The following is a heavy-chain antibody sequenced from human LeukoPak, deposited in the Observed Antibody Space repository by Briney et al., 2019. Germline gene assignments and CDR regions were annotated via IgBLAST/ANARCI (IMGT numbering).Heavy chain of an antibody. CDR1: GYTFTDYF. J-gene: IGHJ5*01. V-gene: IGHV1-2*02. CDR2: INPNIGDA. Sequence: GASVKVSCKASGYTFTDYFIHWVRQAPGQGLEWMGWINPNIGDASYAQKFQDRVTMTRDRSINTAYMELSRLTSDDTAVYYCARMALDGGDSVGFDSWGRGTLVTVS. D-gene: IGHD2-21*02. CDR3: ARMALDGGDSVGFDS.